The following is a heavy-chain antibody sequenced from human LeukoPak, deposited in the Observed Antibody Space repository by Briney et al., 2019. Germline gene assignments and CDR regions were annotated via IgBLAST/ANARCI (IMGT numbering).Heavy chain of an antibody. Sequence: GGSLRLSCAASGFTFSSYAMHWVRQAPGKGLEYVSAISSNGGSTYYANSVKGRFTISRDNSKNTLYLQMGSLRAEDMAVYYCARDHNTRRLLSVGWFDPWGQGTLVTVSS. V-gene: IGHV3-64*01. CDR2: ISSNGGST. CDR3: ARDHNTRRLLSVGWFDP. J-gene: IGHJ5*02. D-gene: IGHD3-22*01. CDR1: GFTFSSYA.